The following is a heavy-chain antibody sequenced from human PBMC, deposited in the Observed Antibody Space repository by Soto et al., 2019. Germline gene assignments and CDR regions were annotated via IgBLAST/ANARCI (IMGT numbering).Heavy chain of an antibody. CDR3: ARTTRKAGDYYYYMDV. CDR1: GFSLSTSGMC. Sequence: SGPTLVNPTQTLTLTCTFSGFSLSTSGMCVSWIRQPPGKALEWLARIDWDDDKYYSTSLKTRLTISKDTSKNQVVLTMTNMDPVDTATYYFARTTRKAGDYYYYMDVWGKGTTVTVSS. J-gene: IGHJ6*03. V-gene: IGHV2-70*11. CDR2: IDWDDDK. D-gene: IGHD6-13*01.